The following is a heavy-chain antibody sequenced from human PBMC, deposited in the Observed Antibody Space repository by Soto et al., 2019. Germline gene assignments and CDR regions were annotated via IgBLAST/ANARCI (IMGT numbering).Heavy chain of an antibody. CDR2: IYHSGST. D-gene: IGHD3-10*01. CDR3: ARDLAQYYYGSGSSAPTGWFDP. J-gene: IGHJ5*02. CDR1: GGSISSGGYS. Sequence: SETLSLTCAVSGGSISSGGYSWSWIRQPPGKGLEWIGYIYHSGSTYYNPSLKSRVTISVDRSKNQFSLKLSSVTAVDTAVYYCARDLAQYYYGSGSSAPTGWFDPWGQGTLVTVSS. V-gene: IGHV4-30-2*01.